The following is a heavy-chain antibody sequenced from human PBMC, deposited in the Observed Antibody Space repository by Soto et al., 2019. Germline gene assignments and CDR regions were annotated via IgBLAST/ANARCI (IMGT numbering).Heavy chain of an antibody. CDR1: GFAFSSYG. Sequence: QAQLVESGGGVVQPGRSLRLSCAASGFAFSSYGMHWVRQAPGTGLEWVAVISYDGSLQHYADSVKGRFTISRDNSKKMVLLQMSSLRAEDTAVYYCVSDRGYGHASVPYSWGQGTRVSVSS. J-gene: IGHJ4*02. CDR3: VSDRGYGHASVPYS. V-gene: IGHV3-30*03. CDR2: ISYDGSLQ. D-gene: IGHD5-18*01.